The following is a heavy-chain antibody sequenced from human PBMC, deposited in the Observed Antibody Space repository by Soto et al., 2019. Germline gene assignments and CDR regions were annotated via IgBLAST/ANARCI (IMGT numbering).Heavy chain of an antibody. CDR3: ARDSAHDYIWGSYYWYFDL. D-gene: IGHD3-16*01. CDR2: IYYSGST. Sequence: SETLSLTCTVSGGSISSGGYYWSWIRQHPGKGLEWIGYIYYSGSTYYNPSLKSRVTISVDTSKNQFSLKLSSVTAADTAVYYCARDSAHDYIWGSYYWYFDLWGRDTLVTVSS. V-gene: IGHV4-31*03. J-gene: IGHJ2*01. CDR1: GGSISSGGYY.